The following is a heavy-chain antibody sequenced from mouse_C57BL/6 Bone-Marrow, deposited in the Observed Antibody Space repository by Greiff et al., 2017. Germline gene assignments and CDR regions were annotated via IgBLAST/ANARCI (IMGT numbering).Heavy chain of an antibody. CDR1: GFNIKDDY. D-gene: IGHD2-3*01. J-gene: IGHJ3*01. Sequence: EVKLQESGAELVRPGASVKLSCTASGFNIKDDYMHWVKQRPEQGLEWIGWIDPENGDTEYASKFQGKATITADTSSNTAYLQLSSLTSEDTAVYYCTTFIYDGYYWFAYGGQGTLVTVSA. CDR3: TTFIYDGYYWFAY. CDR2: IDPENGDT. V-gene: IGHV14-4*01.